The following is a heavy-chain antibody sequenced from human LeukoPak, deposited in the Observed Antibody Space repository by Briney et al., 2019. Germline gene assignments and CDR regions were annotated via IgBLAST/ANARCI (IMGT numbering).Heavy chain of an antibody. D-gene: IGHD5-24*01. CDR3: ARDGVVGENVEMATITAFHI. V-gene: IGHV4-34*01. J-gene: IGHJ3*02. CDR1: GGSFSGYY. Sequence: SETLSLTCAVYGGSFSGYYWSWIRQPPGKGLEWIGEINHSGSTNYNPSLKSRVTISVDTSKNQFSLKLSSVTAADTAVYYCARDGVVGENVEMATITAFHIWGQGTMVTVSS. CDR2: INHSGST.